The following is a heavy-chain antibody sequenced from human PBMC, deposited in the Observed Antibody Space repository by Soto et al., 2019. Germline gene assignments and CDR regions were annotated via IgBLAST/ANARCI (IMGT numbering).Heavy chain of an antibody. J-gene: IGHJ6*02. CDR2: INHSGST. CDR3: ARGQRWLRFTSPGMDV. CDR1: GGPFSGYY. V-gene: IGHV4-34*01. D-gene: IGHD5-12*01. Sequence: PSETLSLTCAVYGGPFSGYYWSWIRQPPGKGLEWIGEINHSGSTNYNPSLKSRVTISVDTSKNQFSLKLSSVTAADTAVYYCARGQRWLRFTSPGMDVWGQGTTVTVSS.